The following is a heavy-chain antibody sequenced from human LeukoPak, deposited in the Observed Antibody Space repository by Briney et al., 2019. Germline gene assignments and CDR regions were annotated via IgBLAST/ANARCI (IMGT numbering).Heavy chain of an antibody. D-gene: IGHD6-19*01. CDR2: IYYSGST. CDR1: GGSISSYY. Sequence: PSETLSLTCTVSGGSISSYYWSWIRQPPGQGLEWIGYIYYSGSTNYNPSLKSRVTISVDTSKNQFALKLSSVTAADTAVYYCARHLYTAAYSSGWSFDYWGQGTLVTVSS. CDR3: ARHLYTAAYSSGWSFDY. J-gene: IGHJ4*02. V-gene: IGHV4-59*08.